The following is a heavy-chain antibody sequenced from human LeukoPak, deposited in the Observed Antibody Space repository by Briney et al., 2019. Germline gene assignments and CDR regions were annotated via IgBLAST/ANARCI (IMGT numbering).Heavy chain of an antibody. CDR3: ARHAPTDMVRDVTVITLAVFAFDI. V-gene: IGHV4-39*01. CDR2: IYYSGST. J-gene: IGHJ3*02. Sequence: PSETLSLTCTVSGGSISSSSYYWGWIRQPPGKGLEWIGSIYYSGSTYYNPSLKSRVTISVDTSKNQFSLKLSSVTAADTAVYYCARHAPTDMVRDVTVITLAVFAFDIWGQGTMVTVSS. D-gene: IGHD3-10*01. CDR1: GGSISSSSYY.